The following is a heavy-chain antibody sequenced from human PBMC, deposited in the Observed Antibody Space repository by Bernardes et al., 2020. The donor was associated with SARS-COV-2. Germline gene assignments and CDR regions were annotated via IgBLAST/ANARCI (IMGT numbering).Heavy chain of an antibody. CDR2: ISSSGSTI. J-gene: IGHJ6*02. Sequence: GGSLRLSCAASGFTFSDYYMSWIRQAPGKGLEWVSYISSSGSTIYYADSVKGRFTISRDNAKNSLYLQMNSLRAEDTAVDYCARDTVGATSYYGMDVWGQGTTVTVSS. V-gene: IGHV3-11*01. CDR1: GFTFSDYY. D-gene: IGHD1-26*01. CDR3: ARDTVGATSYYGMDV.